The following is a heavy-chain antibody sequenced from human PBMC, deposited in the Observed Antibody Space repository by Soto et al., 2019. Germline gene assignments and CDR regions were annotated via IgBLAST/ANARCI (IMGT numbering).Heavy chain of an antibody. J-gene: IGHJ4*02. CDR1: GYTFTSYY. D-gene: IGHD4-4*01. CDR2: INPSGGST. V-gene: IGHV1-46*03. Sequence: QVQLVQSGAEVKKPGASVKVSCKASGYTFTSYYMHWVRQAPGQGLEWMGIINPSGGSTSYAQEFQGRVTMTRDTSTSAVYMELSSLRSEDTAVYYGARDREYSNPFDSCGQGTLVTVSS. CDR3: ARDREYSNPFDS.